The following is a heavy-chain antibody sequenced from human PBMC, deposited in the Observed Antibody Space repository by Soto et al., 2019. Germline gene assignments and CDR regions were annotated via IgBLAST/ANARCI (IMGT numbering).Heavy chain of an antibody. Sequence: GGSLRLSCGASGFAIRSNAIHWVRQAPGKGLEWVAFMSYDGSNRYYADSAKGRFTISRDNSKNTLYLQMNSLRAEDTALYYCAKRFCSSTSCPYYYYYYAMDVWGQGTTVTVSS. CDR3: AKRFCSSTSCPYYYYYYAMDV. D-gene: IGHD2-2*01. V-gene: IGHV3-30*18. CDR1: GFAIRSNA. CDR2: MSYDGSNR. J-gene: IGHJ6*02.